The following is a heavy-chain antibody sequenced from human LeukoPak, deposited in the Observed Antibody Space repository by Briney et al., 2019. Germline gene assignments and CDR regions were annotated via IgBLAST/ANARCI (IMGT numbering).Heavy chain of an antibody. CDR2: ISAYNGNT. D-gene: IGHD3-10*01. CDR3: ARVRPPGARNWFDP. CDR1: GYTFTSYG. V-gene: IGHV1-18*01. Sequence: ASVKVSCKASGYTFTSYGISWVRQAPGQGLEWMGWISAYNGNTNYAQKLQGRVTMTTDTSTSTAYMELRSLRSGDTAVYYCARVRPPGARNWFDPWGQGTLVTVSS. J-gene: IGHJ5*02.